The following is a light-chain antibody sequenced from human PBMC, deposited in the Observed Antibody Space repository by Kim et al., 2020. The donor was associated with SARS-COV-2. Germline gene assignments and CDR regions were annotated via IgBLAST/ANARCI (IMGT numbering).Light chain of an antibody. CDR1: QSVSSSY. Sequence: EIVLTQPPGTLSLSPGERVTLSCRASQSVSSSYSAWYQQKPGQAPRLLIYGASSRATDIPDRFSGSGSGTDFTLTISRLEPEDFAVYYCQQYGSSPLTFGGGTKVDIK. CDR2: GAS. J-gene: IGKJ4*01. CDR3: QQYGSSPLT. V-gene: IGKV3-20*01.